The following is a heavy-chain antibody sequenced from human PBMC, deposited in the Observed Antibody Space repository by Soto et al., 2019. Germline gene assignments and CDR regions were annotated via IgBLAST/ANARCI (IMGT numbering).Heavy chain of an antibody. Sequence: EVQLLESGGGLVQPGGSLRLSCAASGFAFSRYAMNWVRQAPGKGLEWVSSISGGGTSRYSADSVKGRFTITRDNSKNTLYRQMNRLRVEDTAIYHCATDATYGKIAGDALDIGGQGTLVTVSS. V-gene: IGHV3-23*01. CDR3: ATDATYGKIAGDALDI. J-gene: IGHJ3*02. CDR1: GFAFSRYA. D-gene: IGHD6-13*01. CDR2: ISGGGTSR.